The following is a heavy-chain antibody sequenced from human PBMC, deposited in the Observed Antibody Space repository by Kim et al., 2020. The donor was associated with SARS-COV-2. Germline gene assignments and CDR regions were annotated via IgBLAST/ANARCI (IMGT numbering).Heavy chain of an antibody. J-gene: IGHJ6*02. V-gene: IGHV4-39*01. CDR2: IYYSGST. D-gene: IGHD4-17*01. CDR3: ARHTVTRVYYYYGMDV. CDR1: GGSISSSSYY. Sequence: SETLSLTCTVSGGSISSSSYYWGWIRQPPGKGLEWIGSIYYSGSTYYNPSLKSRVTISVDTSKNQFSLKLSSVTAADTAVYYCARHTVTRVYYYYGMDVWGQGTTVTVSS.